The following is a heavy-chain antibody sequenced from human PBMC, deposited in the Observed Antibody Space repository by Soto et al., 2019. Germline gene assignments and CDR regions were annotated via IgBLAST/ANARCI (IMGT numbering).Heavy chain of an antibody. CDR2: ISYDGSNK. J-gene: IGHJ4*02. D-gene: IGHD6-19*01. CDR3: AGGAGIAVAGTSFEY. Sequence: QVQLVESGGGVVQPGRSLRLSCAASGFTFSSYTMHWVRQAPGKGLEWVAAISYDGSNKYYADSVKGRFTISRDNSKNTLYVQMNSLRGEDTAVYYCAGGAGIAVAGTSFEYWGQGTLVTVSS. V-gene: IGHV3-30-3*01. CDR1: GFTFSSYT.